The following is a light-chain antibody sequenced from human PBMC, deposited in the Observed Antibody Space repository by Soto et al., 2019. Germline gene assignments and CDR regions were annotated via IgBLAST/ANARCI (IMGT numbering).Light chain of an antibody. CDR2: DAS. V-gene: IGKV1-9*01. CDR3: QQLNGYLELT. CDR1: QGISTY. Sequence: DIQLTQSPSFLSASVGDRVTITCRASQGISTYLAWYQQKLGKAPKLLIYDASTLQSGVPSRFSGSRSGTEFTLTISSLQPEDFATYYCQQLNGYLELTFGGRTKVDIK. J-gene: IGKJ4*01.